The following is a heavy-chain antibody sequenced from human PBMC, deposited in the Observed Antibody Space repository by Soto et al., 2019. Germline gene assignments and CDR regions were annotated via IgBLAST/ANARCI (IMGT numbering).Heavy chain of an antibody. CDR3: ARDGERDTGLNFYYYLHGMDA. J-gene: IGHJ6*02. V-gene: IGHV1-18*04. CDR2: ISPYNGTT. Sequence: ASVKVSSKASGYTFTTYGISWVRQAPGQGLEWMGWISPYNGTTKYAEKFQGEMTMTTDTATSTAYMDLRSLRSDDTAVYYCARDGERDTGLNFYYYLHGMDAWGQGTRVTAP. D-gene: IGHD1-1*01. CDR1: GYTFTTYG.